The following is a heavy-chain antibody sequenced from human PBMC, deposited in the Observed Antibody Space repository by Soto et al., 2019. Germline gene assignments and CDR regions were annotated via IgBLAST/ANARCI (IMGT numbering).Heavy chain of an antibody. V-gene: IGHV3-43D*03. CDR1: GFTFDDYA. CDR3: AKDRKRGYCSSTSCYYCYYYDGMDV. D-gene: IGHD2-2*01. CDR2: ISWDGGST. Sequence: GGSLRLSCAASGFTFDDYAMHWVRQAPGKGLEWVSLISWDGGSTYYADSVKGRFTISRDNSKNSLYLQMNSLRAEDTALYYCAKDRKRGYCSSTSCYYCYYYDGMDVWGQGTTVTVSS. J-gene: IGHJ6*02.